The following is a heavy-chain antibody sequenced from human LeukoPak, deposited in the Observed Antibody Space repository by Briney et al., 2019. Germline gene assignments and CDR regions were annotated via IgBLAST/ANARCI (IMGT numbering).Heavy chain of an antibody. V-gene: IGHV4-34*01. CDR3: ARGAYYDFWSGYYKRPFDYYYYMDV. CDR1: GESFRAYY. J-gene: IGHJ6*03. Sequence: SETLSLTCAVYGESFRAYYWTWLRQPPGKGLEWIGEISHSGSTNYNPSLKSRVTISVDTSKNQFSLRLSSVTAADTAVYYCARGAYYDFWSGYYKRPFDYYYYMDVWGKGTTVTVSS. CDR2: ISHSGST. D-gene: IGHD3-3*01.